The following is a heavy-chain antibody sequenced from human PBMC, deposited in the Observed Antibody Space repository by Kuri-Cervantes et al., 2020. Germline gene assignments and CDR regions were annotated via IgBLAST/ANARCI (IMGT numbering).Heavy chain of an antibody. V-gene: IGHV1-2*02. CDR3: ARVGPVQLERGGWFDP. CDR1: GHTFTGYY. Sequence: ASVKVSCKASGHTFTGYYMHWVRQAPGQGLEWMGWINPNSGGTNYAQKFQGRVTMTRDTSISTAYMELSRLRSDDTAVYYCARVGPVQLERGGWFDPWGQGPLVTVSS. J-gene: IGHJ5*02. CDR2: INPNSGGT. D-gene: IGHD1-1*01.